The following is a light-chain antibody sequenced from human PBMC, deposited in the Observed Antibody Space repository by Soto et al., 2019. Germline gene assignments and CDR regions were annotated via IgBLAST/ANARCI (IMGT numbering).Light chain of an antibody. CDR2: DAS. CDR1: ESVSRN. V-gene: IGKV3-11*01. Sequence: EVVMTQSPATLSVSPGERATLSCRASESVSRNLAWYQQKPGQAPRLLIYDASNRATGIPARFSGNGSGTDFTLTISSLEPEDFAVYYCQQRSNWPRTFGQGTKVDIK. CDR3: QQRSNWPRT. J-gene: IGKJ1*01.